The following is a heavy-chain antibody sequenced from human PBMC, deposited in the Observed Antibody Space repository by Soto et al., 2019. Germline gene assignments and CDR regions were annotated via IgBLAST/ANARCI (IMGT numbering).Heavy chain of an antibody. D-gene: IGHD2-2*01. V-gene: IGHV3-66*01. CDR3: ARVSQKIVVVPAAIDYFDY. CDR1: GFTVSSNY. CDR2: IYSGGST. J-gene: IGHJ4*02. Sequence: GGSLRLSCAASGFTVSSNYMSWVRQAPGKGLEWVSVIYSGGSTYYADSVKGRFTISRDNSKNTLYLQMNSLRAEDTAVYYCARVSQKIVVVPAAIDYFDYWGQGTLVTVSS.